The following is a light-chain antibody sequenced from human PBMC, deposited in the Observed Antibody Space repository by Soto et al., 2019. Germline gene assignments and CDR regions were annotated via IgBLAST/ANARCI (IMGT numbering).Light chain of an antibody. J-gene: IGKJ1*01. V-gene: IGKV3-20*01. Sequence: EIVLTQSPGTLSLSPGERAPLSCRASQSVRNNYLAWYQQRPGQAPRLLIYAASSRATGIPDRFSGSGSGTDFTLTISRLEPEDFAVYYCQQYGSSLWTFGQGTKVDIK. CDR1: QSVRNNY. CDR2: AAS. CDR3: QQYGSSLWT.